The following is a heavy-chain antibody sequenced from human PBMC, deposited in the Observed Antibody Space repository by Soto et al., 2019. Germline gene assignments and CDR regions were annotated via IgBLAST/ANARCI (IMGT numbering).Heavy chain of an antibody. V-gene: IGHV4-59*01. CDR2: IYYSGST. CDR3: ARGGYDYVWGSYRPYYFDY. Sequence: SETLSLTCTVSGGSISSYYWSWIRQPPGKGLEWIGYIYYSGSTNYNPSLKSRVTISVDTSKNQFSQKLSSVTAADTAVYYCARGGYDYVWGSYRPYYFDYWGQGTLVTVSS. J-gene: IGHJ4*02. D-gene: IGHD3-16*02. CDR1: GGSISSYY.